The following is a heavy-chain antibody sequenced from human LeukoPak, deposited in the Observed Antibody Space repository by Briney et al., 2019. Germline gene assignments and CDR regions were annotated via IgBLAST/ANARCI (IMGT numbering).Heavy chain of an antibody. J-gene: IGHJ4*02. D-gene: IGHD4-17*01. V-gene: IGHV4-61*03. CDR2: IYYSGTT. Sequence: PSETLSLTCTVSGGSISRSSYYWSWIRQPPGKGLEWIGYIYYSGTTNYNPSLKSRVTISVDTSKNHFSLKLSSVTAADTAVYYCARGRSDYPDRFDYWGQGTLVTVSS. CDR3: ARGRSDYPDRFDY. CDR1: GGSISRSSYY.